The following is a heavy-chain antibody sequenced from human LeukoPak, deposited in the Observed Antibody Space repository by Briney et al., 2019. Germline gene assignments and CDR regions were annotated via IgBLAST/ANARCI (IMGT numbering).Heavy chain of an antibody. CDR2: ISDSGVNT. CDR1: GFTFSSYW. D-gene: IGHD3/OR15-3a*01. V-gene: IGHV3-23*01. J-gene: IGHJ3*02. CDR3: ARSPYLWTLEI. Sequence: GGSLRLSCAASGFTFSSYWMNWVRQAPGKGLEWVSAISDSGVNTYYADSVKGRFTISRDNYKNTLYLQMNSLRAEDTAVYYCARSPYLWTLEIWGQGTMVTVSS.